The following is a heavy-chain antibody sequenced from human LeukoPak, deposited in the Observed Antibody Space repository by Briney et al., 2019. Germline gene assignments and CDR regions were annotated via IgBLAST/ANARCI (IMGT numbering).Heavy chain of an antibody. D-gene: IGHD2-2*01. CDR2: ISSSSSYI. V-gene: IGHV3-21*01. CDR1: GFTFSSYS. Sequence: GGSLRLSCAASGFTFSSYSMNWVRQAPGKGLEWVSSISSSSSYIYYADSVKGRFTISRDNAKNSLYLQMSSLRAEDTAVYYCARDSYCSSTSCYVYYYYYMDVCGKGTTVTVSS. CDR3: ARDSYCSSTSCYVYYYYYMDV. J-gene: IGHJ6*03.